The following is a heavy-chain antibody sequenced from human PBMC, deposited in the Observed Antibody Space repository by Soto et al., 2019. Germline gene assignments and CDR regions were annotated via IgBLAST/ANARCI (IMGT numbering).Heavy chain of an antibody. D-gene: IGHD1-26*01. CDR1: GFTFSSYP. CDR2: ISGSGGST. J-gene: IGHJ6*02. V-gene: IGHV3-23*01. CDR3: AKDLLRESNGMDV. Sequence: GGSLRLSCAASGFTFSSYPMSWVRQAPGKGLEWVSAISGSGGSTYYADSVKGRFTISRDNSKNTLYLQMNSLRAEDTAVYYCAKDLLRESNGMDVWGQGTTVTVSS.